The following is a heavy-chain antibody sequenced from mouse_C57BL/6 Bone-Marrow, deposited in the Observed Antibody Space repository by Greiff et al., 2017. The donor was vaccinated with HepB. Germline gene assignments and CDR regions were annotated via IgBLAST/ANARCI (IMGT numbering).Heavy chain of an antibody. D-gene: IGHD1-1*01. CDR1: GFNIKDDY. J-gene: IGHJ3*01. V-gene: IGHV14-4*01. CDR3: TTLITTVVARAY. Sequence: EVQLKESGAELVRPGASVKLSCTASGFNIKDDYMHWVKQRPEQGLEWIGWIDPENGDTEYASKFQGKATITADTSSNTAYLQLSSLTSEDTAVYYCTTLITTVVARAYWGQGTLVTVSA. CDR2: IDPENGDT.